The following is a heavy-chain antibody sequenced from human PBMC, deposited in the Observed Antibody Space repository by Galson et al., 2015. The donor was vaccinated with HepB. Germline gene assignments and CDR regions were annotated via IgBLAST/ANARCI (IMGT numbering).Heavy chain of an antibody. CDR2: ISYDGSNK. CDR3: ARGKWAYYYDSSGLIGDY. J-gene: IGHJ4*02. V-gene: IGHV3-30-3*01. D-gene: IGHD3-22*01. CDR1: GFTFSSYA. Sequence: SLRLSCAASGFTFSSYAMHWVRQAPGKGLEWVAVISYDGSNKYYADSVKGRFTISRDNSKNTLYLQMNSLRAEDTAVYYCARGKWAYYYDSSGLIGDYWGQGTLVTASS.